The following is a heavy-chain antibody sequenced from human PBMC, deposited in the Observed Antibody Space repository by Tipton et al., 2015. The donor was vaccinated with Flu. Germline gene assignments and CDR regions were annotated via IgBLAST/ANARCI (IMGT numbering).Heavy chain of an antibody. Sequence: TLSLTCTVSGDSVSNSGYYWNWIRQEPGKGLEWIGHIDFSGSTHYNPSLKSRLTISIDTSKNQFSLRLNGVTGADTAVYYCAREGPYFYGMDAWGQGTTVTVSS. CDR2: IDFSGST. J-gene: IGHJ6*02. CDR3: AREGPYFYGMDA. CDR1: GDSVSNSGYY. V-gene: IGHV4-31*03.